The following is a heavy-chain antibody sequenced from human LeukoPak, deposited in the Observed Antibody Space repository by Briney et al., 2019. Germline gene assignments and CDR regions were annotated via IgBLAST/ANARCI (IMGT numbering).Heavy chain of an antibody. D-gene: IGHD1-26*01. V-gene: IGHV3-21*04. CDR1: GFTFSSYS. J-gene: IGHJ3*02. CDR2: ISSSSSYI. CDR3: AKVHSGSYFRAFDI. Sequence: GGSLRLSCAASGFTFSSYSMNWVRQAPGKGLEWVSSISSSSSYIYYADSVKGRFTISRDNAKNSLYLQMNSLRAEDTAVYYCAKVHSGSYFRAFDIWGQGTMVTVSS.